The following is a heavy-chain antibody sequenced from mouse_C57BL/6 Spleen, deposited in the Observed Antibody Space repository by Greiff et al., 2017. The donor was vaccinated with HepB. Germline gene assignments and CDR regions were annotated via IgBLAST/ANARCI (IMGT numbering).Heavy chain of an antibody. CDR2: IRLKSDNYAT. J-gene: IGHJ4*01. CDR1: GFTFSNYW. V-gene: IGHV6-3*01. D-gene: IGHD2-12*01. CDR3: TGAKLYYYAMDY. Sequence: EVKLEESGGGLVQPGGSMKLSCVASGFTFSNYWMNWVRQSPEKGLEWVAQIRLKSDNYATHYAESVKGRFTISRDDSKSSVYLQMNNLRAEDTGIYYCTGAKLYYYAMDYWGQGTSVTVSS.